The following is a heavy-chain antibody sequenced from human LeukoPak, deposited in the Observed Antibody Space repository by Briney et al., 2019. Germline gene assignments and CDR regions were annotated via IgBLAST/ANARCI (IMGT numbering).Heavy chain of an antibody. Sequence: SETLSLTCTVSGYSISSGYYWGWIRQPPGKGLEWIGSIYHSGSTYYNPSLKSRVTISVDTSKNQFSLKLSSVTAADTAVYYCARVRIVVVVAATRPGDYFDYWGQGTLVTVSS. D-gene: IGHD2-15*01. J-gene: IGHJ4*02. V-gene: IGHV4-38-2*02. CDR1: GYSISSGYY. CDR2: IYHSGST. CDR3: ARVRIVVVVAATRPGDYFDY.